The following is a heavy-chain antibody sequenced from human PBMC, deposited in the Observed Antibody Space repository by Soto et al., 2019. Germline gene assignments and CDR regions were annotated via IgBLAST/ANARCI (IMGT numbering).Heavy chain of an antibody. J-gene: IGHJ6*02. CDR2: IHHSGST. V-gene: IGHV4-31*03. CDR1: GVSISSGGYY. CDR3: ARGDSSGYYVYYGVDV. Sequence: QVQLQESGPGLVKPSQTLSLTCTVSGVSISSGGYYWRWIRQHPGKGLEWIGYIHHSGSTYYNPPLKSRVTISVDMSKNQCSLKLSSVTAADTAVYYCARGDSSGYYVYYGVDVWGQGTTVTVSS. D-gene: IGHD3-22*01.